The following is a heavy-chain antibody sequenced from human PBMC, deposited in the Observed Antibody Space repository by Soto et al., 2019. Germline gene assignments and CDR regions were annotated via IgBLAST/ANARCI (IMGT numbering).Heavy chain of an antibody. CDR1: GFPFWHYG. D-gene: IGHD6-19*01. J-gene: IGHJ6*02. Sequence: QVQLVESGGGVVQPGRSLRLSCVGSGFPFWHYGMHWVRQAPGKGLEWVAVIWSDGKKESYADFLKGRFAISRDNFKDTLDLQLTSLRAEDTAVYYCARDRDGGWFHMDVCGQGTTVPVSS. CDR2: IWSDGKKE. CDR3: ARDRDGGWFHMDV. V-gene: IGHV3-33*01.